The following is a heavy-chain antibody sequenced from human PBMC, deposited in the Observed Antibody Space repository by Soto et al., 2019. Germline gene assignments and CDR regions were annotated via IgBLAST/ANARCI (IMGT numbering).Heavy chain of an antibody. CDR2: INPSGGST. J-gene: IGHJ3*01. V-gene: IGHV1-46*01. CDR3: ARDRGITTDAFDL. Sequence: ASVKVSCKASGYTFTSFYMHWVRQAPGQGLEWMGIINPSGGSTTYPQKFQGRVTMTRDRSTSTVYMELNSLRSEDTAVYYCARDRGITTDAFDLWGQGTMVNVSS. D-gene: IGHD3-22*01. CDR1: GYTFTSFY.